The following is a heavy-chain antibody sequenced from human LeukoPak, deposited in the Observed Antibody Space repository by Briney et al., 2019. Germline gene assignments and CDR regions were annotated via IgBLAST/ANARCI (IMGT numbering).Heavy chain of an antibody. CDR2: IKSKTDGGTT. Sequence: GGSLRLSCAASGFTFSNAWMSWVRQAPGKGLEWVGRIKSKTDGGTTDYAAPVKGRFTISRDDSKNTLYLQMNSLKTEDTAVYYCASTPVGWAVVVPAARRRISSDYWGQGTLVTVSS. CDR3: ASTPVGWAVVVPAARRRISSDY. CDR1: GFTFSNAW. D-gene: IGHD2-2*01. J-gene: IGHJ4*02. V-gene: IGHV3-15*01.